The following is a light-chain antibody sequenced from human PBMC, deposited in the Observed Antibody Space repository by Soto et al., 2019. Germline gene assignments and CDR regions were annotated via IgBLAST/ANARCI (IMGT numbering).Light chain of an antibody. Sequence: SVLTQPPSVSGAPGQRVTISCTGSSSNFGAGYEVHWYKQLPGSAPTLVLFNNINRPSGVPERFSGSKSGTSASLVIRGLKSEDEADYYCQSFASSLRVYVFGSGTKRTVL. J-gene: IGLJ1*01. CDR1: SSNFGAGYE. CDR2: NNI. CDR3: QSFASSLRVYV. V-gene: IGLV1-40*01.